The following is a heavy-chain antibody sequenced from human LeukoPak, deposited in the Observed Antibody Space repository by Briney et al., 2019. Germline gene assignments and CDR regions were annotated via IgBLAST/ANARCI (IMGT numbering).Heavy chain of an antibody. CDR3: VRQVPAPGNWFDP. D-gene: IGHD2-2*01. V-gene: IGHV4-30-2*01. Sequence: SQTLSLTCSVSNGSISSGAHYWSWIRQPPGKGLEWIGFIYHSGSTYYSLSLRSRVTMSLDRSKNQFSLNLNSVTGADTAVYYCVRQVPAPGNWFDPWGQGTLVIVSS. CDR2: IYHSGST. CDR1: NGSISSGAHY. J-gene: IGHJ5*02.